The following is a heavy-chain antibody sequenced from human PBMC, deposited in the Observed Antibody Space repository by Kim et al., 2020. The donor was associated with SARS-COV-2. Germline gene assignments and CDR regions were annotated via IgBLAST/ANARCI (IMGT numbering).Heavy chain of an antibody. Sequence: GGSLRLSCAASGFTFSNYAMNWVRQAPGKGLEWVSAISVGTGSTYYADSVKGRFTISRDNSKSTLSLQMSSLSAEDTAVYYCATAVSQTYYYGMDVWSQGTTVTVSS. J-gene: IGHJ6*02. CDR2: ISVGTGST. CDR1: GFTFSNYA. V-gene: IGHV3-23*01. CDR3: ATAVSQTYYYGMDV. D-gene: IGHD2-8*01.